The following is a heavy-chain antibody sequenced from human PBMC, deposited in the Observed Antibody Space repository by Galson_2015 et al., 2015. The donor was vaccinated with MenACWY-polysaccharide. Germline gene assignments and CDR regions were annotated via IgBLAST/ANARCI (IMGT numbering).Heavy chain of an antibody. V-gene: IGHV3-23*01. Sequence: SLRLSCAASGFTVSSKYMSWVRQAPGKGLEWVSAISGRGDKTYYADSVKGRFTISRDNSKNTLYLQMSSLRAEDTAVYYCAREDYYDSSGYTWYFDLWGRGTLVTVSS. D-gene: IGHD3-22*01. J-gene: IGHJ2*01. CDR2: ISGRGDKT. CDR1: GFTVSSKY. CDR3: AREDYYDSSGYTWYFDL.